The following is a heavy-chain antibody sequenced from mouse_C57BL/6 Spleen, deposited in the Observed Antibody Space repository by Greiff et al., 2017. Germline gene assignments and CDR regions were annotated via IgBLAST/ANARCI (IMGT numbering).Heavy chain of an antibody. CDR3: AREDGYDEGPYFDY. CDR1: GYSITSGYY. CDR2: ISYDGSN. Sequence: EVQLQQSGPGLVKPSQSLSLTCSVTGYSITSGYYWNWIRQFPGNKLEWMGYISYDGSNNYNPSLKNRISITRDTSKNPFFLKLKSVTTEDTATYYCAREDGYDEGPYFDYWGQGTTLTVSS. J-gene: IGHJ2*01. V-gene: IGHV3-6*01. D-gene: IGHD2-2*01.